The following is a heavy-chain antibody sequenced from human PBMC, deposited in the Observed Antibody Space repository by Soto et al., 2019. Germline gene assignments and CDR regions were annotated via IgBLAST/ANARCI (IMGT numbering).Heavy chain of an antibody. J-gene: IGHJ5*02. V-gene: IGHV4-39*01. CDR3: ARHRAMITFGVVIVIRWFDT. CDR1: GGSISSSSYY. CDR2: IYYSGST. Sequence: QLQLQESGPGLVKPSETLSLTCTVSGGSISSSSYYWGWIRQPPGQGLEWIGSIYYSGSTYYNTSIKRRFTISVDTSKNRFSLKLSSVTAADTAVYYCARHRAMITFGVVIVIRWFDTWGQGTLVTVSS. D-gene: IGHD3-16*02.